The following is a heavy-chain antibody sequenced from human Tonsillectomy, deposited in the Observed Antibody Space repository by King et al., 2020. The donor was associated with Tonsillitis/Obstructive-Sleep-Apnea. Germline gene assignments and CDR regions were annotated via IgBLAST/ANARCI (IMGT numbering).Heavy chain of an antibody. J-gene: IGHJ3*01. CDR3: ASVVAANDAFDF. Sequence: VQLVESGGGVVQPGRSLRLSCAASGFTFSSYAMHWVRQAPGKGLEWVAVISYDGSNKYYADSVKGRFTISRDNSKNTLYLQMNSLRAEHTAVYYCASVVAANDAFDFWGQGTMVTVSS. V-gene: IGHV3-30*01. CDR1: GFTFSSYA. D-gene: IGHD6-19*01. CDR2: ISYDGSNK.